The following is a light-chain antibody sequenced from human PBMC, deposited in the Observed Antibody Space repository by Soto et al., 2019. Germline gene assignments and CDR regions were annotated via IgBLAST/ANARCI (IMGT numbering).Light chain of an antibody. CDR2: QVT. Sequence: QSVLTQPASVSGSPGQSITISCNGTRSDLAIYNYVSWYQQQPGKAPKLMIYQVTNRPSGVSNRFSGSRSGNTASLTISGLQAEDEADYYCSSYTDSSNYVFGTGTKLTVL. CDR3: SSYTDSSNYV. CDR1: RSDLAIYNY. J-gene: IGLJ1*01. V-gene: IGLV2-14*01.